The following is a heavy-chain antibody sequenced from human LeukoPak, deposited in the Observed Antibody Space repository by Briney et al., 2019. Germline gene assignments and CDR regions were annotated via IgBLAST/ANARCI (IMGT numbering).Heavy chain of an antibody. J-gene: IGHJ1*01. CDR2: ISRTSRHK. CDR3: VRDMNTVTTCYLQF. D-gene: IGHD1-1*01. Sequence: GGSLRLSCAASGFTFSSYSMNWVRQAPGKGLEWVSSISRTSRHKYYSDSVKGRFTIPRDDAENSLFLQMDSLRAEDTAIYYCVRDMNTVTTCYLQFWGQGTLVTVSS. V-gene: IGHV3-21*01. CDR1: GFTFSSYS.